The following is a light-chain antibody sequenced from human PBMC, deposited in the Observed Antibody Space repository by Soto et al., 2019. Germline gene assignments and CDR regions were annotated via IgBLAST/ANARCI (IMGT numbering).Light chain of an antibody. CDR3: QDFAYPQWT. CDR1: HTIATY. J-gene: IGKJ1*01. CDR2: GAS. Sequence: IQMTQSPSSLSASVGDGVTLTCRASHTIATYLNWYQQKPGQVPEVLIYGASRLHVGVPSRFTGSGYGTDFTLTINNLQPEDFAVYYCQDFAYPQWTFGQGTKVEI. V-gene: IGKV1-39*02.